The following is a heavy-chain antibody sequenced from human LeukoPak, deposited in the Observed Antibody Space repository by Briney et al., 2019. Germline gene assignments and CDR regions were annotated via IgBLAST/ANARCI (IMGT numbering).Heavy chain of an antibody. J-gene: IGHJ4*02. Sequence: PGGSLRLSCAASGFTFSSYGMHWVRQAPGKGLEWVAFIRYDGSNKYYADSVKGRFTISRDNSKNTLYLQMNSLRAEDTAVYYCAKDGRKQLVGCYFDYWGQGTLVTVSS. V-gene: IGHV3-30*02. D-gene: IGHD6-6*01. CDR2: IRYDGSNK. CDR1: GFTFSSYG. CDR3: AKDGRKQLVGCYFDY.